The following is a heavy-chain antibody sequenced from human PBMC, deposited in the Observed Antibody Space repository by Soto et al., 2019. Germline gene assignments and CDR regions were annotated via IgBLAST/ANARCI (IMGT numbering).Heavy chain of an antibody. CDR3: ARNLEGPNGTNRVDP. Sequence: QVQLVQSGAEVKKPAPSVKVSCKASADTFNSYSLSWLRQATGQRREWRGGITPGLGTADYAQSFEDRLTTHADDSTSTADMELNSLRSADTAVYYCARNLEGPNGTNRVDPWGQGALVTVSS. J-gene: IGHJ5*02. CDR2: ITPGLGTA. D-gene: IGHD2-8*01. V-gene: IGHV1-69*01. CDR1: ADTFNSYS.